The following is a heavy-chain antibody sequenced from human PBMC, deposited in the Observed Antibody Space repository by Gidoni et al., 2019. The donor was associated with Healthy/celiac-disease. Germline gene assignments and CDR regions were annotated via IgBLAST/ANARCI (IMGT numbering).Heavy chain of an antibody. CDR3: ARVDKVRGVIVDY. CDR1: GGPISSYY. CDR2: IYYSGST. D-gene: IGHD3-10*01. V-gene: IGHV4-59*01. J-gene: IGHJ4*02. Sequence: QAQLQESGPGLVKPSETLSLTCTVSGGPISSYYWSWIRQPPGKGLEWIGYIYYSGSTNYNPSLKSRVTISVDTSKNQFSLKLSSVTAADTAVYYCARVDKVRGVIVDYWGQGTLVTVSS.